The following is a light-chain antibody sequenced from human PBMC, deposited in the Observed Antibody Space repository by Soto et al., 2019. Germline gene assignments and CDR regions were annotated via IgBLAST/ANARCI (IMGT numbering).Light chain of an antibody. CDR2: EVS. CDR1: SSDVGGYNY. Sequence: QSALTQPPSASGSPGQSVTISCTGTSSDVGGYNYVSWYQQHPGKAPKLMIYEVSKRPSGVPDRFSGSKSGNTASLTVSGRQAEDEADYYCSSYGGGHNVVFGGGTKLTVL. CDR3: SSYGGGHNVV. V-gene: IGLV2-8*01. J-gene: IGLJ2*01.